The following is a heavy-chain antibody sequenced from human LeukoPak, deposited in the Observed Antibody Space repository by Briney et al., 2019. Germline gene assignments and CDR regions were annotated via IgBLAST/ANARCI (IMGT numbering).Heavy chain of an antibody. D-gene: IGHD3-3*01. V-gene: IGHV3-23*01. J-gene: IGHJ4*02. Sequence: QAGGSLRLSCAASGFTFDNHAMTWVRQAPGKGLEWVSVITGSGDARYYAGSVKGRFTISRDNYKNTLHLQMNTLRVEDTALYYCSKDILTYYYGTSGYYSDYWGQGTLVTVSS. CDR1: GFTFDNHA. CDR3: SKDILTYYYGTSGYYSDY. CDR2: ITGSGDAR.